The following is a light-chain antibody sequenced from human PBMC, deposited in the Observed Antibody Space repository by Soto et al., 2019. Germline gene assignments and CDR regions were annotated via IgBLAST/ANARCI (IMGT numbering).Light chain of an antibody. CDR1: QSVNSN. CDR2: GAS. Sequence: IVLTHSPGTLSSSPGYSSTLSYSSSQSVNSNYLGWYQQKPGQAPRLLIYGASTRATGIPARFSGSGSGTEFTLTISSLQSEDFAVYYCQQYNNWPPTFGQGTKVDI. J-gene: IGKJ1*01. CDR3: QQYNNWPPT. V-gene: IGKV3-15*01.